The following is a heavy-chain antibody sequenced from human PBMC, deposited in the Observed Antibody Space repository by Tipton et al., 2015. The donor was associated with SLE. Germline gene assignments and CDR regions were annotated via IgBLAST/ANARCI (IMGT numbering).Heavy chain of an antibody. CDR1: GDSIRSSSYS. J-gene: IGHJ4*02. D-gene: IGHD5-18*01. CDR2: IYSSGDT. Sequence: TLSLTCTVSGDSIRSSSYSWGWIRQPPGKGLEWIASIYSSGDTYYNPSLKSRVTMSVDTSNNQFSLKLTSVTAADTAVHYCARHRYTYGYEDYWGQGTLVTVSS. V-gene: IGHV4-39*07. CDR3: ARHRYTYGYEDY.